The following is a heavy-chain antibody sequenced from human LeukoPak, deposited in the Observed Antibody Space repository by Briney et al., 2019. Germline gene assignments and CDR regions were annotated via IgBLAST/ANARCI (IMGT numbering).Heavy chain of an antibody. V-gene: IGHV1-24*01. J-gene: IGHJ4*02. CDR2: FDPEDGET. D-gene: IGHD6-13*01. CDR3: AGSLAAAGGFDY. Sequence: GASVKVSCKVSGYTLTELSMHWVRQAPGKGLEWMGGFDPEDGETIYAQKFQGRVTMTTDTSTSTAYMELRSLRSDDTAVYYCAGSLAAAGGFDYWGQGTLVTVSS. CDR1: GYTLTELS.